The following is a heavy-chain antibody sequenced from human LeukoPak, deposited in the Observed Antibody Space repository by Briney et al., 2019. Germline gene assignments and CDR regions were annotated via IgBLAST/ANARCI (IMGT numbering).Heavy chain of an antibody. V-gene: IGHV4-39*01. CDR3: AKSGGYGLIDY. Sequence: SQTLSLTCSVSGASVSVSNHYWGWIRQPPGKGLEWIGNIYSSGGTYYNASLQSRVTISIDTSKNQFSLRLNSVTAADTAKYYCAKSGGYGLIDYWGQGTRVTVSS. CDR2: IYSSGGT. CDR1: GASVSVSNHY. J-gene: IGHJ4*02. D-gene: IGHD1-26*01.